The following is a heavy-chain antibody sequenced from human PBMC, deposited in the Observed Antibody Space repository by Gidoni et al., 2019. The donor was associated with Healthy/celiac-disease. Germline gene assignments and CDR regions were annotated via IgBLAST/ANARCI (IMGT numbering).Heavy chain of an antibody. J-gene: IGHJ3*02. CDR1: GFTFSSYA. CDR3: AKDRFVVVPAATIDAFDI. CDR2: ISGSGGST. V-gene: IGHV3-23*01. D-gene: IGHD2-2*01. Sequence: EVQLLESGGGLVQPGGSLRLSCAASGFTFSSYAMSWVRQAPGKGLEWVSAISGSGGSTYYADSVKGRFTISRDNSKNTLYLQMNSLRAEDTAVYYCAKDRFVVVPAATIDAFDIWGQGTMVTVSS.